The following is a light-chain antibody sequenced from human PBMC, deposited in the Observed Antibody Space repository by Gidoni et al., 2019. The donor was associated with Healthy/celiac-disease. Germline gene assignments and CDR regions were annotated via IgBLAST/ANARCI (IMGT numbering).Light chain of an antibody. J-gene: IGLJ1*01. CDR3: QSYDSRLRGV. Sequence: QSVLTQPPSVSGAPGQGVTISCTGSSSNIGAGYDVHWYQQLPGTAPKLLIYGNSNRPSGVPDRFSGSKSGTSASLAITGLQAEDEADYYCQSYDSRLRGVFGTGTKVTVL. CDR2: GNS. CDR1: SSNIGAGYD. V-gene: IGLV1-40*01.